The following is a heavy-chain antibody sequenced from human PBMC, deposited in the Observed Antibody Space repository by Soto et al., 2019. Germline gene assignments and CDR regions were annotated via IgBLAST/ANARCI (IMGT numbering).Heavy chain of an antibody. Sequence: EVQLVESGGGLVQPGGSLRLSCAASGFTFSSYSMNWVRQAPGKGLEWVSYISSSSSTIYYADSVKGRFTISRDNAKNALYLKVNSLGDEDTAVYYCARDPFWSYDSSGYYLSYYYYYGMDVWGQGTTVTVSS. J-gene: IGHJ6*02. D-gene: IGHD3-22*01. CDR3: ARDPFWSYDSSGYYLSYYYYYGMDV. CDR1: GFTFSSYS. V-gene: IGHV3-48*02. CDR2: ISSSSSTI.